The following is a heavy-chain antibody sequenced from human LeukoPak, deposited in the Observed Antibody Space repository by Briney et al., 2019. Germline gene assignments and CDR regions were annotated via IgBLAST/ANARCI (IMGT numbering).Heavy chain of an antibody. CDR1: GGSISSSIYY. D-gene: IGHD3-22*01. J-gene: IGHJ5*02. V-gene: IGHV4-61*05. CDR3: ARTSHYYDSSGYYP. Sequence: SETLSLTCTVSGGSISSSIYYWGWIRQPPGKGLEWIGYIYYSGSTNYNPSLKSRVTVSVDTSKNQFSLKLSSVTAADTAVYYCARTSHYYDSSGYYPWGQGTLVTVSS. CDR2: IYYSGST.